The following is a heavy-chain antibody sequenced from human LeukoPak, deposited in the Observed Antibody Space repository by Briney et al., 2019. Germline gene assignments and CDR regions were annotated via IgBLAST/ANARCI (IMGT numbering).Heavy chain of an antibody. V-gene: IGHV3-30-3*01. CDR3: ARNVYEWELPYYYYYGMDV. Sequence: GGSLRLSCAASGFTFSSYAMHWVRQAPGKGLEWVAVISYDGSNKYYADSVKGRFTISRDNSKNTLYLQMNSLRAEDTAVYYCARNVYEWELPYYYYYGMDVWGQGTTVTVSS. CDR2: ISYDGSNK. CDR1: GFTFSSYA. D-gene: IGHD1-26*01. J-gene: IGHJ6*02.